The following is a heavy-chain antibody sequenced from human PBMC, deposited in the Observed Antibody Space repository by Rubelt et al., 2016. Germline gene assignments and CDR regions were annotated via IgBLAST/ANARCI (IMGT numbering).Heavy chain of an antibody. Sequence: GFTFSSYAMHWVRQAPGKGLEWVAVISYDGSNRYYADSVKGRFTISRDNAKNTLYLQMNSLRAEDTAVYYCARTNAMNVWGQGTTVTVSS. CDR1: GFTFSSYA. CDR3: ARTNAMNV. V-gene: IGHV3-30*04. J-gene: IGHJ6*02. CDR2: ISYDGSNR.